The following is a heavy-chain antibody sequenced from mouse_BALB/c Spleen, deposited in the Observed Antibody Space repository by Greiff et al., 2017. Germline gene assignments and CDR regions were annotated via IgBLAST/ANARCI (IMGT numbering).Heavy chain of an antibody. Sequence: DVMLVESGGGLVQPGGSRKLSCAASGFTFSSFGMHWVRQAPEKGLEWVAYISSGSSTIYYADTVKGRFTISRDNPKNTLFLQMTSLRSEDTAMYYCARGEGNPAWFAYWGQGTLVTVSA. J-gene: IGHJ3*01. CDR2: ISSGSSTI. V-gene: IGHV5-17*02. D-gene: IGHD2-1*01. CDR3: ARGEGNPAWFAY. CDR1: GFTFSSFG.